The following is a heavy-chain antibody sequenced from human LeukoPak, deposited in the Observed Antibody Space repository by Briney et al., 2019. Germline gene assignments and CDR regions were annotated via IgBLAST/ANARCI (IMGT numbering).Heavy chain of an antibody. CDR2: ISYDGSNK. V-gene: IGHV3-30*18. CDR3: AKGGGGGDCYPLDY. Sequence: PGGSLRLSCAASGFTFSSYGMHWVRQAPGKGLEWVEVISYDGSNKYYADSVEGRFTISRDNSKNTLYLQMNSLRAEDTAVYYCAKGGGGGDCYPLDYWGQGTLVTVSS. D-gene: IGHD2-21*02. J-gene: IGHJ4*02. CDR1: GFTFSSYG.